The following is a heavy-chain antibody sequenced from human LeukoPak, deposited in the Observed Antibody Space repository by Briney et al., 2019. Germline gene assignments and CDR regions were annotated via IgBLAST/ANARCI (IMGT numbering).Heavy chain of an antibody. CDR3: ARAVVTTRWYFDL. V-gene: IGHV4-4*07. Sequence: SETLSLTCTVSGGSISSYYWSWIRQPAGKGLEWIGSIYHSGSTYYNPSLKSRVTISVDTSKNQFSLKLSSVTAADTAVYYCARAVVTTRWYFDLWGRGTLVTVSS. J-gene: IGHJ2*01. CDR2: IYHSGST. CDR1: GGSISSYY. D-gene: IGHD2-21*02.